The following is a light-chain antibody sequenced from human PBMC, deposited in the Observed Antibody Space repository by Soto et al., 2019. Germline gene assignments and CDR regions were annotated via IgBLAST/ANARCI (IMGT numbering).Light chain of an antibody. J-gene: IGLJ3*02. CDR3: QSYDSSLGGSKGV. V-gene: IGLV1-40*01. Sequence: HSVLTQPPSMSGAPGQRVTISCTGSSSDIGAGYDVHWYQQFPGTAPKLLIYSNINRPSGVPDRFSGSKSGTSASLAITGLQAEDEADYYCQSYDSSLGGSKGVFGGGTKLTVL. CDR2: SNI. CDR1: SSDIGAGYD.